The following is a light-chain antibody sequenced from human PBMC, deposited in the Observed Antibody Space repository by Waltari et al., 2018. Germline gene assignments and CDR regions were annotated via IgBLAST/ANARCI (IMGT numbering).Light chain of an antibody. CDR3: MQGTHPPQT. J-gene: IGKJ4*01. CDR2: KIS. V-gene: IGKV2-30*02. Sequence: DVVMTQSPLSLPVTLGQPASSSFRSRQSLIHSNGNTYLNWFQQRPGHSPRRLIYKISNRDSGVPDRFSGSGSGTDFTLKISRVEAEDVGVYYCMQGTHPPQTFGGGTKVEIK. CDR1: QSLIHSNGNTY.